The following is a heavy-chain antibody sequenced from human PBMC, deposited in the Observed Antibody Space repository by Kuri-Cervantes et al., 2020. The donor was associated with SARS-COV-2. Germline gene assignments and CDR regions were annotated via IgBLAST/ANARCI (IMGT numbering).Heavy chain of an antibody. Sequence: GGSLRLSCAASGFTFDDYAMHWVRQAPGKGLEWVSGISWNSGSIGYVDSVKGRFTISRDNAKNSLYLQMNSLRAEDTAVYYCARASFGYDFWSGYYRGSVDPLDYWGQGTLVTVSS. CDR2: ISWNSGSI. D-gene: IGHD3-3*01. CDR1: GFTFDDYA. CDR3: ARASFGYDFWSGYYRGSVDPLDY. J-gene: IGHJ4*02. V-gene: IGHV3-9*01.